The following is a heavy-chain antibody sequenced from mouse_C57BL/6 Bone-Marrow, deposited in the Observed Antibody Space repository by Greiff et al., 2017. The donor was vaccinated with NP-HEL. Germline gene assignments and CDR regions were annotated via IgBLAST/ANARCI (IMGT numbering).Heavy chain of an antibody. Sequence: VQLQQSGPELVKPGASVKISCKASGYSFTGYYMNWVKQSPEKSLEWIGEINPSTGGTTYNQKFKAKATLTVDKPSSTAYMQLKSLTSEDSAVYYCARLGGYFYYYAMDYWGQGTSVTVSS. CDR3: ARLGGYFYYYAMDY. D-gene: IGHD2-3*01. CDR1: GYSFTGYY. CDR2: INPSTGGT. V-gene: IGHV1-42*01. J-gene: IGHJ4*01.